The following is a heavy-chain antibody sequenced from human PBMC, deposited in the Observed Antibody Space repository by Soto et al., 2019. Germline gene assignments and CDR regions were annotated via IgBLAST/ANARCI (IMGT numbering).Heavy chain of an antibody. CDR2: ISSAIT. J-gene: IGHJ4*02. V-gene: IGHV4-34*01. CDR1: GGASSGWY. D-gene: IGHD1-26*01. Sequence: PSETLSLTCAVYGGASSGWYWTWIRQSPVKGLEWIGEISSAITNYNPSLKSRVTISADTSKNQFSLKLSSVTAADTAVYYCARGPYSRGVGATNPSHWGQGTPVTVSS. CDR3: ARGPYSRGVGATNPSH.